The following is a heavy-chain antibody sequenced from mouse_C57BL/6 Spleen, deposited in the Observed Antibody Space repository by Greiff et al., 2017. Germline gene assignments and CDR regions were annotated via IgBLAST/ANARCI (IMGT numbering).Heavy chain of an antibody. V-gene: IGHV5-4*01. D-gene: IGHD1-1*01. CDR1: GFTFSSYA. J-gene: IGHJ3*01. CDR3: ARDRYYGSTWFAY. Sequence: EVQGVESGGGLVKPGGSLKLSCAASGFTFSSYAMSWVRQTPEKRLEWVATISDGGSYTYYPDNVKGRFTISRDNAKNNLYLQMSHLKSEDTAMYYCARDRYYGSTWFAYWGQGTLVTVSA. CDR2: ISDGGSYT.